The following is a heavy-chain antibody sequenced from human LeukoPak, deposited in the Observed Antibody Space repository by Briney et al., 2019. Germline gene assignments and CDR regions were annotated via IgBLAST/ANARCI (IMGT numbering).Heavy chain of an antibody. CDR3: ARDYYGSGSYYNAGMDV. CDR1: GFTFRSYE. J-gene: IGHJ6*04. CDR2: ISSSGSTI. D-gene: IGHD3-10*01. V-gene: IGHV3-48*03. Sequence: GGSLRLSCAASGFTFRSYEMNWVRQAPGKGLEWVSYISSSGSTIYYADSVKGRFTISRDNAKNSLYLQMNSLRAEDTAVYYCARDYYGSGSYYNAGMDVWGKGTTVTVSS.